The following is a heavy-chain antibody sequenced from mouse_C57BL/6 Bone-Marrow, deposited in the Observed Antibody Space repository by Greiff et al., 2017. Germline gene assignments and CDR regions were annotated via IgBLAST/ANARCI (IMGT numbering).Heavy chain of an antibody. CDR3: ARPYDGYPFAY. CDR1: AFTFSDYG. D-gene: IGHD2-3*01. J-gene: IGHJ3*01. Sequence: EVKLVESGGGLVKPGGSLKLSCAASAFTFSDYGMHWVRQAPEKGLEWVAYISSGSSTIYYADTVKGRFTISRDNAKNTLFLQMTSLRSEDTAMYYCARPYDGYPFAYGGQGTLVTVSA. CDR2: ISSGSSTI. V-gene: IGHV5-17*01.